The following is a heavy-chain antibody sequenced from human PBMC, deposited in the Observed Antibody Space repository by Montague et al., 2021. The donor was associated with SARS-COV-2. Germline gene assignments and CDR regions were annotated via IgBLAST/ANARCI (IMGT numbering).Heavy chain of an antibody. J-gene: IGHJ5*02. V-gene: IGHV4-39*01. CDR1: GGSISSSSYY. CDR2: IYYSGST. Sequence: SETLSLTCTVSGGSISSSSYYWGWIRQPPGKGLEWIESIYYSGSTYYXXXLKSRVTISVDTSKNQFSLKLSSVTAADTAVYYCAADYGERDWFDPWGQGTLVTVSS. D-gene: IGHD4-17*01. CDR3: AADYGERDWFDP.